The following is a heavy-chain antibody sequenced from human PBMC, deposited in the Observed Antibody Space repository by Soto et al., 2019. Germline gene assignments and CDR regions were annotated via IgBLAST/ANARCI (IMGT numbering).Heavy chain of an antibody. J-gene: IGHJ5*02. CDR1: GFSLSTSGAA. CDR3: AHRATMTIFGLIIDSGIWFDP. Sequence: QINLIESGPTLVKPTQTLTLTCTFSGFSLSTSGAAVSWVRQPPGRALEGLALIYWDGDKRYNASLGNRLTITKDTSMNQVVLTLTNVDPADTATYYCAHRATMTIFGLIIDSGIWFDPWGQGTRVIVSS. CDR2: IYWDGDK. V-gene: IGHV2-5*02. D-gene: IGHD3-3*01.